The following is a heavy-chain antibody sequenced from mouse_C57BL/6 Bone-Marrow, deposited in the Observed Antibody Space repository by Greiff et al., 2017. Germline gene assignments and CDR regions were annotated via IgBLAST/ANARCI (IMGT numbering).Heavy chain of an antibody. Sequence: VQLQQPGAELVKPGASVKLSCKASGYTFTSYWMHWVKQRPGQGLEWIGMIHPNSGSTNYNEKFKSKATLTVDKSSSTAYMQLSSLTSEDSAVYYVERRRGQRGYFDVWGTGTTVTVSA. J-gene: IGHJ1*03. CDR2: IHPNSGST. CDR3: ERRRGQRGYFDV. CDR1: GYTFTSYW. V-gene: IGHV1-64*01.